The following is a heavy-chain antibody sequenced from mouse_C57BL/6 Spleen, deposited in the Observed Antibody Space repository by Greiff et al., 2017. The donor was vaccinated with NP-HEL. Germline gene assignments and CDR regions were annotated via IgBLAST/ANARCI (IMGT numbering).Heavy chain of an antibody. CDR2: IDPEDGDT. V-gene: IGHV14-1*01. CDR1: GFNIKDYY. Sequence: VQLKHSGAELVRPGASVKLSCTASGFNIKDYYMHWVKQRPEQGLEWIGRIDPEDGDTEYAPKFQGKATMTADTSSNTAYLQLSSLTSEDTAVYYCTSYYYGSSYIDYWGQGTTLTVSS. D-gene: IGHD1-1*01. J-gene: IGHJ2*01. CDR3: TSYYYGSSYIDY.